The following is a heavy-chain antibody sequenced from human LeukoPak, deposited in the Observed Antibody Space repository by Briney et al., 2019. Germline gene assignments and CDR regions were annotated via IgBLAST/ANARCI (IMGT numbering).Heavy chain of an antibody. J-gene: IGHJ6*03. D-gene: IGHD2-2*01. CDR3: ARVVIYCSSTSCFYMDV. CDR2: IYYSGST. CDR1: GGSISDNY. Sequence: PSETLSLTCTVSGGSISDNYWSWIRQPPGKGLEWIGYIYYSGSTNYNPSLKSRVTISVDTSKNQFSLKLSSVTAADTAVYYCARVVIYCSSTSCFYMDVWSKGTTVTVSS. V-gene: IGHV4-59*01.